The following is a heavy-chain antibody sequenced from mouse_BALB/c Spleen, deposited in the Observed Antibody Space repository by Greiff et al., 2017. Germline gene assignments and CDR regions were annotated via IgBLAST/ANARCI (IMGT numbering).Heavy chain of an antibody. CDR3: ARAITTVVATPFAD. Sequence: EVQLVESGGGLVQPGGSRKLSCAASGFTFSDYGMAWVRQAPGKGPEWVAFISNLAYSIYYADTVTGRFTISRENAKNTLYLEMSSLRSEDTAMYYCARAITTVVATPFADWGQGTLVTVSA. J-gene: IGHJ3*01. D-gene: IGHD1-1*01. CDR1: GFTFSDYG. CDR2: ISNLAYSI. V-gene: IGHV5-15*02.